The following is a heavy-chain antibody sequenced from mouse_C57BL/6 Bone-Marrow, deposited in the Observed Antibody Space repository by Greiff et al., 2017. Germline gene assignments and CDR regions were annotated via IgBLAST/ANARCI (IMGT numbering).Heavy chain of an antibody. CDR2: IHPSDSDT. V-gene: IGHV1-74*01. CDR1: GYTFTSYW. CDR3: AINGSGCSGAWVAY. J-gene: IGHJ3*01. Sequence: QVQLQQPGAELVKPGASVKVSCKASGYTFTSYWMNWVKQRPGQGLEWIGRIHPSDSDTNYNQKFKGKATLTVDKSSSTAYMQPSSLPTEVSAVYSCAINGSGCSGAWVAYWGQGTLLTVSS. D-gene: IGHD1-1*01.